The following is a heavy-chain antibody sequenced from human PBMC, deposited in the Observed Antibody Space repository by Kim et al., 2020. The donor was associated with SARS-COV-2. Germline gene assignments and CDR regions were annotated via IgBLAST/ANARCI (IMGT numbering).Heavy chain of an antibody. J-gene: IGHJ4*01. V-gene: IGHV3-30*03. CDR2: ISFDGSKK. CDR3: CNFD. CDR1: GFTFSSYS. Sequence: GGSLRLSCAVSGFTFSSYSMHWVRQAPGKGLEWVALISFDGSKKYSASVERGRITITSDNNNNMYLLLRFVSGEENADVDYWCNFD.